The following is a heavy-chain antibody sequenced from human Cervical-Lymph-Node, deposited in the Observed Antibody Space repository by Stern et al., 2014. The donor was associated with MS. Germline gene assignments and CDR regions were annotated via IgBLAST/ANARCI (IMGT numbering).Heavy chain of an antibody. CDR1: GGSISSGGYY. J-gene: IGHJ3*02. D-gene: IGHD5-12*01. CDR3: ARNRGYSGYGTESDAFDI. Sequence: QVQLQESGPGLVQPSQTLSLTCTVSGGSISSGGYYWIWIRQHPGKGLEWIGYLYYRGRTSYHPYRKSRVTISVDTSKNQFSLKLSSVTAADTAVYYCARNRGYSGYGTESDAFDIWGQGTMVTVSS. CDR2: LYYRGRT. V-gene: IGHV4-31*03.